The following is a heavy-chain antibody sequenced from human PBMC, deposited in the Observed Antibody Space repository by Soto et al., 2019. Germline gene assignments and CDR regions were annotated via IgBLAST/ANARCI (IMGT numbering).Heavy chain of an antibody. CDR2: IGTRDDI. J-gene: IGHJ5*02. Sequence: PGGSLRLSCAASGFTLSAYAMSWVRQAPGKGLEWVSAIGTRDDIFYADSVKGRFTISRDNSKNTLYLQMNNLRAEDTAVYYCAKDNCISTSCYRLYNWFDPWGQGTLVTVSS. CDR1: GFTLSAYA. D-gene: IGHD2-2*01. CDR3: AKDNCISTSCYRLYNWFDP. V-gene: IGHV3-23*01.